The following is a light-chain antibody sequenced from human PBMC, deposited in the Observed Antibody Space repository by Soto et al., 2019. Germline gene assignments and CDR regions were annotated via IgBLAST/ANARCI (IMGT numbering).Light chain of an antibody. CDR3: SSYTSSSVYV. CDR2: EVS. CDR1: SSDVGGYNY. J-gene: IGLJ1*01. V-gene: IGLV2-14*01. Sequence: QSGLTQPASGSGSPGQSITISCTGTSSDVGGYNYVSWYQQHPGKAPKLMIYEVSNRPLGVSNRFSGSKSGNTASLTISALQAEEEADYYCSSYTSSSVYVFGTGSKV.